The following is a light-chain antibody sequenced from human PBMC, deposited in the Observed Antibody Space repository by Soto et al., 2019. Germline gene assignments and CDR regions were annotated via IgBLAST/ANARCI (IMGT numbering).Light chain of an antibody. Sequence: DIQMTQSPSTLSASVGDRVTITCRASQSISSWLAWYQQKPGKAPKLLIYKASSLESGVPSRFRGSGSGAAFTLTISRLQPDDFATYYCQQYNSYPLTFGGGTKVEIK. CDR3: QQYNSYPLT. J-gene: IGKJ4*01. CDR1: QSISSW. V-gene: IGKV1-5*03. CDR2: KAS.